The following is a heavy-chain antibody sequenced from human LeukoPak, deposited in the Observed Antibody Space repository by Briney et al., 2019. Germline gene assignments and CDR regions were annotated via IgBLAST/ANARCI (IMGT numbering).Heavy chain of an antibody. CDR3: ARHSHIAGPPDY. J-gene: IGHJ4*02. CDR2: IYPSDSDT. D-gene: IGHD6-13*01. Sequence: ESLKISCKGSGYSFTSYWIGWVRHMPGKGLEWMGIIYPSDSDTRYSPSFQGQVTISADKSISTAYLQWSSLNASDTAMYSCARHSHIAGPPDYWGQGTLVTVSS. CDR1: GYSFTSYW. V-gene: IGHV5-51*01.